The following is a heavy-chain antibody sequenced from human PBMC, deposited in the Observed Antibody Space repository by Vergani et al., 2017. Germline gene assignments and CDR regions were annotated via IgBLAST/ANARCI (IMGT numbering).Heavy chain of an antibody. CDR2: ISGSGGST. D-gene: IGHD6-19*01. Sequence: EVQLLESGGGLVQPGGSLRLSCAASGFTFSSYAMSWVRQAPGKGLEWVSAISGSGGSTYYADSVKGRFTISRDNSKNTLYLQMNSLRAEDTAVYYCAKDSGERWLVWMGDAFDIWGQGTMVTVSS. CDR1: GFTFSSYA. V-gene: IGHV3-23*01. J-gene: IGHJ3*02. CDR3: AKDSGERWLVWMGDAFDI.